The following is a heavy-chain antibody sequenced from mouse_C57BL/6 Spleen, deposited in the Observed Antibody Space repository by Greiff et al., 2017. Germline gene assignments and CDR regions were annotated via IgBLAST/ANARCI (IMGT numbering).Heavy chain of an antibody. J-gene: IGHJ2*01. CDR1: GYTFTSYW. CDR3: ERRGGDYFDD. Sequence: QVQLQQPGAELVRPGSSVKLSCKASGYTFTSYWMEWVKQRPGQGLEWIGNIYPSDSETHYNQKFKDKATLTVDKSSSTAYMQLSSLTSEDSAVYYCERRGGDYFDDWGQGTTLTVSS. V-gene: IGHV1-61*01. CDR2: IYPSDSET.